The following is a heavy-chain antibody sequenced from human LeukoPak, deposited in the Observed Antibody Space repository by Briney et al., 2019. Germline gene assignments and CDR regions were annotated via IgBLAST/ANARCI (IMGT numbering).Heavy chain of an antibody. D-gene: IGHD6-19*01. J-gene: IGHJ4*02. CDR1: GFRFSSYW. V-gene: IGHV3-7*01. CDR3: ARDGGSAWFLDY. Sequence: GGSLRLSCVVSGFRFSSYWMSWVRQAPGKEPEWVANIKEDGSEKYYEDSVRGRFTISRDNAKNTLFLDMNSLRAEDTAVYYCARDGGSAWFLDYWGQGTLVTVSS. CDR2: IKEDGSEK.